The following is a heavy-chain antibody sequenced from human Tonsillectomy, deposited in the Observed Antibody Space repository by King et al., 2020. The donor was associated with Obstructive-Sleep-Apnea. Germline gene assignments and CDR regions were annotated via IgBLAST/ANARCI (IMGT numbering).Heavy chain of an antibody. Sequence: VQLVESGGNLVQPGRSLRLSCAASGFTLDDYAMQWVRQAPGKGLEWVSGLSWNSGSICYADSVKGRFTISRDNAKNSLYLQMKSLRAEDTALYYCAKGDSSSWYGYSDYWGQGTLVTVSS. V-gene: IGHV3-9*01. CDR3: AKGDSSSWYGYSDY. CDR1: GFTLDDYA. J-gene: IGHJ4*02. D-gene: IGHD6-13*01. CDR2: LSWNSGSI.